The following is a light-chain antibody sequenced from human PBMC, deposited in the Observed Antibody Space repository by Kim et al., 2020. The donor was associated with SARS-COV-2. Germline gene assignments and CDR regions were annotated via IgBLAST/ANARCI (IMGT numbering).Light chain of an antibody. V-gene: IGLV3-19*01. CDR3: NSRDSSGNHQSWV. CDR1: SLRSYY. J-gene: IGLJ3*02. Sequence: SSELTQDPAVSVALGQTVRITCQGDSLRSYYASWYQQKPGQAPVLVIYGKNNRPSGIPDRFSGSSSGNTASLTITGAQAEDEADYYCNSRDSSGNHQSWV. CDR2: GKN.